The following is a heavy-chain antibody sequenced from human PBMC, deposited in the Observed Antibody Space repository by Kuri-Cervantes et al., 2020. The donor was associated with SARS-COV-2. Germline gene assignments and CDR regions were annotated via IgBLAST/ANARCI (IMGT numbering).Heavy chain of an antibody. CDR3: ARSYQGSVLMVYNYYYMDV. CDR2: IIPIFGTA. V-gene: IGHV1-69*05. J-gene: IGHJ6*03. Sequence: SVKVSCKASGGTFSSYAISWVRQAPGQGLEWMGGIIPIFGTANYAQKLQGRVTMTTDTSTSTAYMELRSLRSDDTAVYYCARSYQGSVLMVYNYYYMDVWGKGTTVTVSS. D-gene: IGHD2-8*01. CDR1: GGTFSSYA.